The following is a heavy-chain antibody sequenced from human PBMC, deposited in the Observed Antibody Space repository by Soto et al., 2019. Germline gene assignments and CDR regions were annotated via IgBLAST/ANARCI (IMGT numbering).Heavy chain of an antibody. D-gene: IGHD6-19*01. CDR2: IWYDGGNK. Sequence: QVQLVESGGGVVQPGRSLRLSCAASAFNFSSYVMHWVRQAPGKGLEWVAVIWYDGGNKYYANSVKGRFTISRDNSKNTLYLQMNSLRAEDTAVYYCARDGQWLPRDGLRSSHYFDYWGQGTLVTVSS. CDR3: ARDGQWLPRDGLRSSHYFDY. V-gene: IGHV3-33*01. J-gene: IGHJ4*02. CDR1: AFNFSSYV.